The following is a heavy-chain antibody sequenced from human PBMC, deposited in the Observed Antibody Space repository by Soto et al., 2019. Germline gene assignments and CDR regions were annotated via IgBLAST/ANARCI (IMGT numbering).Heavy chain of an antibody. Sequence: GESLKISCQGSGYSFTNYFIVWVRQMPWKGLEWMGLIYPGDSDTRYSPSFQGQVTISADKSINTAYLQWSSLKPSDTAMYYCARRGAGRGHYYDGLDVWGQGTTVTVSS. V-gene: IGHV5-51*01. J-gene: IGHJ6*02. CDR3: ARRGAGRGHYYDGLDV. D-gene: IGHD6-19*01. CDR1: GYSFTNYF. CDR2: IYPGDSDT.